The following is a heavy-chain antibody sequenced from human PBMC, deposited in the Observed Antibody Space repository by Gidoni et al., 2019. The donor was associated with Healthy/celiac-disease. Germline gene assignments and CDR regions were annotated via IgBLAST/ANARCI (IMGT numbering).Heavy chain of an antibody. D-gene: IGHD1-1*01. Sequence: EVQLLESGGGLVQPGGSLRLSCAAYGFTFSSYAMSWVRQAPGKGLEWVSASSGSGGSTYYADSVKGRFTISRDNSKNTLYLQMNSLRAEDTAVYYCAKARRLLEYFDYWGQGTLVTVSS. V-gene: IGHV3-23*01. J-gene: IGHJ4*02. CDR1: GFTFSSYA. CDR2: SSGSGGST. CDR3: AKARRLLEYFDY.